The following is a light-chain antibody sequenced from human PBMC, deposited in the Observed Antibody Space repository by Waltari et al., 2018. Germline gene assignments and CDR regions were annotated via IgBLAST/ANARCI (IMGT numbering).Light chain of an antibody. J-gene: IGKJ4*01. Sequence: DIQMTQSPSSLSASVGDRVTITCRASQSISNYLNWFQHKPGKAPKLLIYTASSLQSGASSRFSGSGSGTDFTLTISSLQPEDFATYYCQQSYSAPPTFGGETKVEIK. CDR1: QSISNY. V-gene: IGKV1-39*01. CDR3: QQSYSAPPT. CDR2: TAS.